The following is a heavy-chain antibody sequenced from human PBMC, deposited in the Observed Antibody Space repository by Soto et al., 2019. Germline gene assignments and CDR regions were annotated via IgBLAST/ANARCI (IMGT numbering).Heavy chain of an antibody. CDR2: ISAYNGNT. Sequence: GASVKVSCKASGYTFTSYGISWVRQAPGQGLEWMGWISAYNGNTNYAQKLQGRVTMTTDTSTSTAYMEPRSLRSDDTAVYYCARDPVIVVVAATPQARWFDPWGQGTLVTVSS. CDR3: ARDPVIVVVAATPQARWFDP. CDR1: GYTFTSYG. V-gene: IGHV1-18*01. D-gene: IGHD2-15*01. J-gene: IGHJ5*02.